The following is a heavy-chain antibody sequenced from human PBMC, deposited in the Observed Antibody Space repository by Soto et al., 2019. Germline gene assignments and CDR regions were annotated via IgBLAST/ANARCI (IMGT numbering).Heavy chain of an antibody. V-gene: IGHV1-46*01. J-gene: IGHJ6*02. CDR3: ARDRNGSRRGTYGMDV. CDR1: CYTVTNYY. D-gene: IGHD2-2*03. CDR2: INPSGGTI. Sequence: ASVKVTCEAYCYTVTNYYIQWVRQATGQGLEWMGIINPSGGTISYAENFQGRLTVTRDTSTSTVYMELNSLRSDDTALYFCARDRNGSRRGTYGMDVWGQGTPVTVSS.